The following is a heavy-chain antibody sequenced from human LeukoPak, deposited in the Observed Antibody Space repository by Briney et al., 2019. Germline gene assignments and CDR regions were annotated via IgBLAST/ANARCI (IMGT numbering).Heavy chain of an antibody. D-gene: IGHD4-11*01. CDR2: IKQDGSEK. J-gene: IGHJ5*02. CDR3: ARDHSNYPYNWFDP. Sequence: AGGSLRLSCAASGFTFSSYWMSWVRQAPGKGLEWVANIKQDGSEKYYVDSVKGRFTISRDNAKNPLYLQMNSLRAEDTAVYYCARDHSNYPYNWFDPWGQGTLVTVSS. V-gene: IGHV3-7*01. CDR1: GFTFSSYW.